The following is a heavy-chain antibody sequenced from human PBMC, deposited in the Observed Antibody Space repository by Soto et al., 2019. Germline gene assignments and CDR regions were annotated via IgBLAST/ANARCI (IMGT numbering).Heavy chain of an antibody. J-gene: IGHJ4*02. CDR2: IHYSGSA. Sequence: PSETRSLTCTVSGASITSGDYYWIWIWQHPGKGLEWIGCIHYSGSANYNPSLKSRVSISIDRSKNQFFLHLTSVTAADTAVYYCARAQRREVTDSVDFDYWGQGTLVTVSS. CDR1: GASITSGDYY. CDR3: ARAQRREVTDSVDFDY. D-gene: IGHD2-21*02. V-gene: IGHV4-31*03.